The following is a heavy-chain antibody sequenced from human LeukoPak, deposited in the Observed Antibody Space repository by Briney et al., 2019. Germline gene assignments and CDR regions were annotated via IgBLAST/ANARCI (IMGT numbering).Heavy chain of an antibody. CDR2: ISSSSSYI. Sequence: PGGSLRLSCAASGFTFSSYSMNWVRQAPGKGLEWVSSISSSSSYIYYADSVKGRFTISRDNAKNSLYLQMNSLRAEDTAVHYCARAFESFYHWFDPWGQGTLVTVSS. V-gene: IGHV3-21*01. J-gene: IGHJ5*02. CDR1: GFTFSSYS. D-gene: IGHD3-16*01. CDR3: ARAFESFYHWFDP.